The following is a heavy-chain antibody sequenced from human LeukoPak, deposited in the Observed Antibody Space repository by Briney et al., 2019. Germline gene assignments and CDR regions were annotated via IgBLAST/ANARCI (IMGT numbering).Heavy chain of an antibody. J-gene: IGHJ4*02. D-gene: IGHD5-24*01. CDR1: GGSISNSSFY. CDR3: ARGRDRSKAGDH. Sequence: PSETLSLTCSVSGGSISNSSFYWGWIRQPPGKGLEWIGEIHPYGIFYYNSSLMSRVTISIDTSKSQFCLRLTSVTAADTAFYYCARGRDRSKAGDHWGKGSLVTVSS. V-gene: IGHV4-39*07. CDR2: IHPYGIF.